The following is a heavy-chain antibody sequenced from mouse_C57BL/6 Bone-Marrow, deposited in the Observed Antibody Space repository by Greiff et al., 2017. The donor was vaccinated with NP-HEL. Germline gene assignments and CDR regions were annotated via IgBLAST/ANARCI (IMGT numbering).Heavy chain of an antibody. D-gene: IGHD1-1*01. CDR1: GYTFTSYD. CDR2: IYPRDGST. V-gene: IGHV1-85*01. J-gene: IGHJ4*01. Sequence: LVESGPELVKPGASVKLSCKASGYTFTSYDINWVKQRPGQGLEWIGWIYPRDGSTKYNEKFKGKATLTVDTSSSTAYMELHSLTSEDSAVYICERKGGIYCYGCSYDYYAMDYWGQGTAITVTS. CDR3: ERKGGIYCYGCSYDYYAMDY.